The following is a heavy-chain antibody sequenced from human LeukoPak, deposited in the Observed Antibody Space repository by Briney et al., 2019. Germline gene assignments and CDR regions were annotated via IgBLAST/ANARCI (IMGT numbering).Heavy chain of an antibody. CDR2: IYYSGST. V-gene: IGHV4-59*08. CDR3: QKTAYDILTGYYPKGDDAFDI. J-gene: IGHJ3*02. Sequence: SETLSLTCTVYGVSISSYYWSWLRQPPGKGLALIGYIYYSGSTNYKPSLKSRVTISVDTSKNQFSLKLSSVTAADTVVFFKQKTAYDILTGYYPKGDDAFDIWGQGTMVTVSS. CDR1: GVSISSYY. D-gene: IGHD3-9*01.